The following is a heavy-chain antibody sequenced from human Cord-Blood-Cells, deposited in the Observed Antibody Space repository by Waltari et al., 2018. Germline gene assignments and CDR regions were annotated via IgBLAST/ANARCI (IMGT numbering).Heavy chain of an antibody. D-gene: IGHD2-8*01. CDR1: GYTFTSYG. V-gene: IGHV1-18*01. Sequence: QVQLVQSGAEVKKPGASVKVSCKASGYTFTSYGISWVRQAPGQGLEWMGWVSAYNGNTNYAQKLQGRVTMTTDTSTSTAYMELRSLRSDDTAVYYCARDRIYCTNGGCYDAFDIWGQGTMVTVSS. J-gene: IGHJ3*02. CDR2: VSAYNGNT. CDR3: ARDRIYCTNGGCYDAFDI.